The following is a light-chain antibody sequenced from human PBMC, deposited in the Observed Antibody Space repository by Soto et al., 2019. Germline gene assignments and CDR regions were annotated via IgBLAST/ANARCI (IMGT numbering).Light chain of an antibody. Sequence: IQMTQSPSSLSASLGGRFTISWGASQSISIYLNWYQQKPGQPPTVLVRWASTRESGVPDRFSGSGSETDFTLTISSMQAADVAVYYCQQYFSTPLTFGGGTKVDI. CDR3: QQYFSTPLT. CDR2: WAS. CDR1: QSISIY. V-gene: IGKV4-1*01. J-gene: IGKJ4*01.